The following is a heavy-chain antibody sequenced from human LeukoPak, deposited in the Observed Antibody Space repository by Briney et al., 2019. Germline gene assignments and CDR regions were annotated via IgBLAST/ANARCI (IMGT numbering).Heavy chain of an antibody. CDR2: IYYSGST. V-gene: IGHV4-39*01. Sequence: SETLSLTCTVSGGSISSSSYYWGWIRRSPGKGLEWIGSIYYSGSTYYNPSLKSRVTISVDTSKNQFSLKLSSVTAADTAVYYCARTPSPYCSGGSCYSLSWFDPWGQGTLVTVSS. J-gene: IGHJ5*02. CDR1: GGSISSSSYY. CDR3: ARTPSPYCSGGSCYSLSWFDP. D-gene: IGHD2-15*01.